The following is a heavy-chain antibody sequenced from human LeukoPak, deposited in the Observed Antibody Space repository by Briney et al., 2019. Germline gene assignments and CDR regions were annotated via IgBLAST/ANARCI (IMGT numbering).Heavy chain of an antibody. CDR2: IYYSGST. CDR3: ARFSEGYSYGYGGMDYYYMDV. CDR1: GGSFSGYY. Sequence: SETLSLTCAVYGGSFSGYYWSWIRQPPGKGLEWIGSIYYSGSTYYNPSLKSRVTISVDTSKNQFSLKLSSVTAADTAVYYCARFSEGYSYGYGGMDYYYMDVWGKGTTVAISS. J-gene: IGHJ6*03. D-gene: IGHD5-18*01. V-gene: IGHV4-34*01.